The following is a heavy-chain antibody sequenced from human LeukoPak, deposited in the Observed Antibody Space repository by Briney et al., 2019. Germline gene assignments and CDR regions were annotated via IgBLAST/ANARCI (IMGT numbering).Heavy chain of an antibody. V-gene: IGHV4-34*01. CDR1: GGSFRGVH. J-gene: IGHJ4*02. CDR3: ARGPLSIAARIFDY. Sequence: NPSETLSLTCAVYGGSFRGVHWSWIRQPPGKGLEWIGEISHTGSTNYNPSLKSRVTMSVDTSKNQFSLKLSSVTAADTAVYYCARGPLSIAARIFDYWGQGTLVTVSS. CDR2: ISHTGST. D-gene: IGHD6-6*01.